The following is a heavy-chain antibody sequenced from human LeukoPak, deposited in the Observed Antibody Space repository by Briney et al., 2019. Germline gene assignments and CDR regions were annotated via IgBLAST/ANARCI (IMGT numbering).Heavy chain of an antibody. CDR1: GGSFSGYY. D-gene: IGHD3-9*01. Sequence: SETLSLTCAVYGGSFSGYYWSWIRQPPGKGLEWIGEINHSGSTNYNPSLKSRVTISVDTSKNQFSLKLSSVTAADTAVYYCAGCPVRYSDWLLSYYYGMDVWGQGTTVTVSS. CDR2: INHSGST. CDR3: AGCPVRYSDWLLSYYYGMDV. V-gene: IGHV4-34*01. J-gene: IGHJ6*02.